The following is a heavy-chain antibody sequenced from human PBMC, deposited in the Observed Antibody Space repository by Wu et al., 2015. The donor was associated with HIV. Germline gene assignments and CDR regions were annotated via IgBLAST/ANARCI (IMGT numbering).Heavy chain of an antibody. J-gene: IGHJ3*02. CDR3: ASELTKEYCSSTSCYVGDAFDI. V-gene: IGHV1-69*13. CDR2: IIPIFGTA. D-gene: IGHD2-2*01. CDR1: GGTFSSYA. Sequence: QVQLVQSGAEVKKPGSSVKVSCKASGGTFSSYAISWVRQAPGQGLEWMGRIIPIFGTANYAQKFQGRVTITADESTSTAYMELSSLRSEDTAVYYCASELTKEYCSSTSCYVGDAFDIWGQGTMVTVSS.